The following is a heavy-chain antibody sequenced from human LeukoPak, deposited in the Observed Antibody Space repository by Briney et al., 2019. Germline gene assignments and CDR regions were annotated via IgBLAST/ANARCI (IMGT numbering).Heavy chain of an antibody. Sequence: SETLSLTCAVYGGSFSGYYWSWIRQPPGKGLEWIGEINHSGSTNYNPSLKSRVTISVDTSKNQFSLKLSSVTAADTAVYYCARGRFRIMAHWGQGTLVTVSS. CDR3: ARGRFRIMAH. D-gene: IGHD3-16*01. CDR1: GGSFSGYY. CDR2: INHSGST. J-gene: IGHJ4*02. V-gene: IGHV4-34*01.